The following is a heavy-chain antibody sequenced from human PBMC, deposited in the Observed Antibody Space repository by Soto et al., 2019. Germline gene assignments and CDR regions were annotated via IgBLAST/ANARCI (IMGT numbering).Heavy chain of an antibody. CDR2: ISSSSNSI. CDR3: AKAKADCSGGSCYMSYYYYMDV. V-gene: IGHV3-48*01. CDR1: GFTFSSYS. J-gene: IGHJ6*03. D-gene: IGHD2-15*01. Sequence: PGGSLRLSCAASGFTFSSYSMNWVRQAPGKGLEWVSYISSSSNSIYYADSVKGRFTISRDNSKNTLYLQMNSLRAEDTAVYYCAKAKADCSGGSCYMSYYYYMDVWGKGTTVTVSS.